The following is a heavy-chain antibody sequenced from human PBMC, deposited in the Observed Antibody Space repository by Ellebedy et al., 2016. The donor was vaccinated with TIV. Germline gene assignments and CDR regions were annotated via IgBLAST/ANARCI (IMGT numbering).Heavy chain of an antibody. CDR2: INPNSGGT. D-gene: IGHD3-10*01. CDR1: GYTFTGYY. V-gene: IGHV1-2*02. CDR3: ARDYGSGSYYAYNWFDP. J-gene: IGHJ5*02. Sequence: AASVKVSCKASGYTFTGYYMHWVRQAPGQGLEWMGWINPNSGGTNYAQKFQGRVTMTRDTSISTAYMELSRLRSDDTAVYYCARDYGSGSYYAYNWFDPWGQGTLVTVSS.